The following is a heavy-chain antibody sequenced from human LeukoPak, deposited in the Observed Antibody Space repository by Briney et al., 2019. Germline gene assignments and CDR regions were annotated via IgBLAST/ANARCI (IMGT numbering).Heavy chain of an antibody. CDR3: ARGVDGDYVAYYFDY. V-gene: IGHV4-30-2*01. CDR2: IYHSGST. Sequence: NSSQTLSLTCALSGGSISSGGYSWTWIRQPPGKGLEWIGYIYHSGSTYYNPSLKSRVTISVDRSKNQFSLKLSSVTAADTAVYYCARGVDGDYVAYYFDYWGQGTLVTVSS. D-gene: IGHD4-17*01. J-gene: IGHJ4*02. CDR1: GGSISSGGYS.